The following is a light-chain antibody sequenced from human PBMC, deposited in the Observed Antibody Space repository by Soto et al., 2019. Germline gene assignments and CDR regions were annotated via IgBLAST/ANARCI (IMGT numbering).Light chain of an antibody. CDR3: QQRSNWPSIT. CDR1: QSVSSY. Sequence: ETALTQSPCTLSLSPGERATLSCRASQSVSSYLAWYQQKPGQAPRLLIYDASNRATGIPARFSGSGSGTDFTLTISSLEPEDFAVYYCQQRSNWPSITFGQGTRLEI. J-gene: IGKJ5*01. CDR2: DAS. V-gene: IGKV3-11*01.